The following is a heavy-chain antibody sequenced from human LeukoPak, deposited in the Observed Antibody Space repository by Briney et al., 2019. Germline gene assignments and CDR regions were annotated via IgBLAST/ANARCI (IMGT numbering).Heavy chain of an antibody. V-gene: IGHV1-24*01. Sequence: ASVKVSCKVSVYTLTELSMHWVRQAPGKGLEWMGGFDPEDGETIYAQKFQGRVTITADESTSTAYMELSSLKSEDTAVYFCARDRRGGYNPAEFFHHWGQGTLVTVSS. CDR1: VYTLTELS. CDR3: ARDRRGGYNPAEFFHH. CDR2: FDPEDGET. J-gene: IGHJ1*01. D-gene: IGHD5-24*01.